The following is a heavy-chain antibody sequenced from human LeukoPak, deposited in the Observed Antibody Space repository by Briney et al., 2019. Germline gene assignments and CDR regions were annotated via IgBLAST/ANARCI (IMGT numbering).Heavy chain of an antibody. CDR3: AKDGIVGATTDY. V-gene: IGHV3-23*01. CDR1: GFTFSSYG. CDR2: ISGSGGST. Sequence: PGGSLRLSCAASGFTFSSYGMSWVRQAPGKGLEWVSAISGSGGSTYYADSMKGRFTISRDNSKNTLYLQMNSLRAEDTAVYYCAKDGIVGATTDYWGQGTLVTVSS. D-gene: IGHD1-26*01. J-gene: IGHJ4*02.